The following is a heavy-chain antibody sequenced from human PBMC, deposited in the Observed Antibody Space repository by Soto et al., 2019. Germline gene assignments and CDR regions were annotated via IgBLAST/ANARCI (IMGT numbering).Heavy chain of an antibody. CDR1: GDTVSSNSVA. Sequence: PSQTLSLTCVGSGDTVSSNSVAWNWVRQSPSRGLEWLGRTYYRSRWYSDYAVPVRSRIDINADTSKNQVSLQLNSVTPEDTAVYYCARSEEDSDYYYYGMDVWGQGTTVTVSS. CDR2: TYYRSRWYS. D-gene: IGHD2-15*01. V-gene: IGHV6-1*01. J-gene: IGHJ6*02. CDR3: ARSEEDSDYYYYGMDV.